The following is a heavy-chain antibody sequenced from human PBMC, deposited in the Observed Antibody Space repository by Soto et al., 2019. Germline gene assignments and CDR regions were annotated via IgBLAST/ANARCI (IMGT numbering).Heavy chain of an antibody. Sequence: ASVKVSCKASGYTFTTYDINWVRQATGQGLEWMGWMNPSSGDSGSAQKFQGRVTMTRNIFMNTAYMEMSSLTSDDTAVYYCARGSRQWLPDWGQGTLVTVS. D-gene: IGHD6-19*01. V-gene: IGHV1-8*01. J-gene: IGHJ4*02. CDR2: MNPSSGDS. CDR3: ARGSRQWLPD. CDR1: GYTFTTYD.